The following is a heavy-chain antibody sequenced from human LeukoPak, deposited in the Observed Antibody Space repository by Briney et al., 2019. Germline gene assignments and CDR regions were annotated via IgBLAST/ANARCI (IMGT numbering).Heavy chain of an antibody. V-gene: IGHV3-15*01. CDR2: IKSKTDGGTT. D-gene: IGHD2-15*01. Sequence: PGGSLRLSCAASGFTFSNAWMSWVRQAPGKGLEWVDRIKSKTDGGTTDYAAPVKGRFTISRDDSKNTLYLQMNSLKTEDTAVYYCTTDTSWQDIGPELAFDIWGQGTMVTVSS. CDR1: GFTFSNAW. CDR3: TTDTSWQDIGPELAFDI. J-gene: IGHJ3*02.